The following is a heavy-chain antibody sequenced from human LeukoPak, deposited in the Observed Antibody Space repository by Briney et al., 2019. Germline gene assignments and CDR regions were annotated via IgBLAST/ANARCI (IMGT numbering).Heavy chain of an antibody. J-gene: IGHJ6*03. CDR2: INHSGST. V-gene: IGHV4-34*01. CDR3: ARVIVVVPAAYYYYYMDV. CDR1: GGSFSGYY. D-gene: IGHD2-2*01. Sequence: PSETLSLTCAVYGGSFSGYYWSWIRQPPGKGLEWIGEINHSGSTNYNPSLKSRVTISVDTSKNQFSLKLSSATAADTAVYYCARVIVVVPAAYYYYYMDVWGKGTTVTVSS.